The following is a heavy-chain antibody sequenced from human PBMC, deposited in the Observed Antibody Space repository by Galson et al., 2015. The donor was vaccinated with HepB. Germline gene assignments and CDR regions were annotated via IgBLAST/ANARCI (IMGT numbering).Heavy chain of an antibody. CDR3: ARRGDSSGPIFDH. CDR2: ISGSTSTL. CDR1: GFTFSNYS. D-gene: IGHD6-6*01. J-gene: IGHJ4*02. Sequence: SLRLSCAASGFTFSNYSMNWVRQAPGKGLEWISYISGSTSTLYYADSVKGRFTISRDNAKNSLYLQMNSLRAEDTAVYYCARRGDSSGPIFDHWGQGTLVTVSS. V-gene: IGHV3-48*01.